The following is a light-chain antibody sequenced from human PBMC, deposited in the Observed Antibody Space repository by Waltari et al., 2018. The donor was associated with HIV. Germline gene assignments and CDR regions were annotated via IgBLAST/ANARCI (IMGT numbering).Light chain of an antibody. Sequence: QPRSVSGSPGQSVTISCTGTSSDVGGYNSVSWYQQHPGKAPKFMIYDVSKRPSGVPDRFSGSKSGNTASLTISGLQAEDEADYYCCSYAGNYTLVFGGGTKLTVL. CDR3: CSYAGNYTLV. CDR1: SSDVGGYNS. CDR2: DVS. V-gene: IGLV2-11*01. J-gene: IGLJ3*02.